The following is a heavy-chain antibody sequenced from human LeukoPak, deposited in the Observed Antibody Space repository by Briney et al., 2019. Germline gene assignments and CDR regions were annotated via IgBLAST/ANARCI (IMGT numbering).Heavy chain of an antibody. CDR1: GTTFSSHA. V-gene: IGHV3-23*01. CDR2: IRNNGATT. CDR3: AKAYHDSGCLINY. D-gene: IGHD6-19*01. J-gene: IGHJ4*02. Sequence: GGSLRLSCAASGTTFSSHAMTWVRQAPGKGLEWVASIRNNGATTDYADSVKGRFTISRDNSKSILYLQMNSLRDEDTAVYYCAKAYHDSGCLINYWGQGTLVTVSS.